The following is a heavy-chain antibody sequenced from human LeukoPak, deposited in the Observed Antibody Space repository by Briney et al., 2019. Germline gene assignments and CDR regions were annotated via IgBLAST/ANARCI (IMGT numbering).Heavy chain of an antibody. D-gene: IGHD3-3*01. CDR1: GYTFTSYY. CDR3: ARDFGGNITIFGVVKGSRDFDY. Sequence: ASVKVSCKASGYTFTSYYMHWVRQAPGQGLEWMGIINPSGGSTSYAQKFQGRVTMTRDTSTSTVYMELSSLRSEDTAVYYCARDFGGNITIFGVVKGSRDFDYWGQGTLVTVSS. V-gene: IGHV1-46*01. J-gene: IGHJ4*02. CDR2: INPSGGST.